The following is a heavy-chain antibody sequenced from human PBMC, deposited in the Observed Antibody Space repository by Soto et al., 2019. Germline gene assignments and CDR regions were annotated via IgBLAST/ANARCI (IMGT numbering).Heavy chain of an antibody. CDR2: IFWDDDK. D-gene: IGHD2-15*01. CDR1: GFSLSTSGEG. Sequence: GSGPTLVNPTQTLTLTCTFSGFSLSTSGEGVGWIRQPPGKTLEWLALIFWDDDKRYSPSLKSRLTITRDTSKNQVVLAMTNMDPVDTATYYCALRGRYCSGGSCYPMDYWGQGTPVTVSS. CDR3: ALRGRYCSGGSCYPMDY. J-gene: IGHJ4*02. V-gene: IGHV2-5*02.